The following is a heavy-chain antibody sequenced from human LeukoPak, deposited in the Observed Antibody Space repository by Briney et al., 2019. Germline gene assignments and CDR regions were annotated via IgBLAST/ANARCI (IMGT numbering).Heavy chain of an antibody. CDR2: IHYSGNT. CDR3: ARLGAGPTYYDFWSGYSSFYFDY. V-gene: IGHV4-59*05. D-gene: IGHD3-3*01. J-gene: IGHJ4*02. CDR1: GFTFSSYG. Sequence: GSLRLSCAASGFTFSSYGMHWVRQPPGMGLEWIGGIHYSGNTYYNPSLKSRVTISIDTSKNQFSLKLSSVTAADTAVYYCARLGAGPTYYDFWSGYSSFYFDYWGQGTLVTVSS.